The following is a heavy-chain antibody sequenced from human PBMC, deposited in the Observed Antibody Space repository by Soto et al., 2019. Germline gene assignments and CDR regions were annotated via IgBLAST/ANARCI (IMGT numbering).Heavy chain of an antibody. J-gene: IGHJ6*02. V-gene: IGHV3-74*01. CDR2: INSDGSST. CDR3: ARDRIAARLFDYYYGMDV. D-gene: IGHD6-6*01. CDR1: GFTFSSYW. Sequence: PGGSLRLSCAASGFTFSSYWMHWVRQAPGKGLVWVSRINSDGSSTSYADSVKGRFTISRDNAKNTLYLQMNSLRAEDTAVYYCARDRIAARLFDYYYGMDVWGQGTTVTVSS.